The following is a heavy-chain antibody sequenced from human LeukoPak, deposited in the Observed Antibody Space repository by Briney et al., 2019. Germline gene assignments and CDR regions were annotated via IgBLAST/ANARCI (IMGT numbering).Heavy chain of an antibody. CDR3: ARQKVVRGVITFSFDY. CDR2: IDPSDSYT. Sequence: GESLKISCKGSGYIFTSYWISWVRQMPGKGVEWMGRIDPSDSYTNYSPSFQGHVTISADKSISTAYLQWSSLKASDTAMYYCARQKVVRGVITFSFDYWGQGTLVTVSS. J-gene: IGHJ4*02. CDR1: GYIFTSYW. V-gene: IGHV5-10-1*01. D-gene: IGHD3-10*01.